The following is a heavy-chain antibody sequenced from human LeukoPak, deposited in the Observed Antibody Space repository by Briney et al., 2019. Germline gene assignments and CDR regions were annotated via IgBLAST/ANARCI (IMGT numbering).Heavy chain of an antibody. CDR3: ARDQEQWRYYYMDV. V-gene: IGHV4-4*07. J-gene: IGHJ6*03. D-gene: IGHD6-19*01. CDR1: GGSISSYY. CDR2: IYTSGST. Sequence: SXXLSLTCTVSGGSISSYYWSWIRQPAGKGLEWIGRIYTSGSTNYNPSLKNRVTMSVDTSKNQFSLKLSSVTAADTAVYYCARDQEQWRYYYMDVWGKGTTVTVSS.